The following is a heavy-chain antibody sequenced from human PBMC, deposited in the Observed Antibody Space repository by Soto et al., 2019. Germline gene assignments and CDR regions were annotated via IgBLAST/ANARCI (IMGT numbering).Heavy chain of an antibody. CDR1: GDRFSTYA. J-gene: IGHJ6*02. V-gene: IGHV1-69*13. CDR2: IITFFGAA. CDR3: ARGGKERFRGSGMDV. Sequence: ASVKVSCKASGDRFSTYAINWVRQAPGQGLEWLGGIITFFGAAMYAQKFQGRVTITADEFTTTAYMELSSLRSEDTAVYFCARGGKERFRGSGMDVWGQGXTVTVYS. D-gene: IGHD1-1*01.